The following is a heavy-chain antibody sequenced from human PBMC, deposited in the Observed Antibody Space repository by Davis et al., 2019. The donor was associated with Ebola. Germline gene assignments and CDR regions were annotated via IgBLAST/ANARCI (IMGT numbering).Heavy chain of an antibody. V-gene: IGHV3-73*01. Sequence: GGSLRLSCAASGFTFSGSAMHWVCQASGTGLEWVGRIRSKANSYAKAYAASVKGRFTISRDDSKNTAYLQMNSLKTEDTAVYYCARPRGSIAAPWWFDPWGQGTLVTVSS. CDR2: IRSKANSYAK. CDR1: GFTFSGSA. J-gene: IGHJ5*02. CDR3: ARPRGSIAAPWWFDP. D-gene: IGHD6-6*01.